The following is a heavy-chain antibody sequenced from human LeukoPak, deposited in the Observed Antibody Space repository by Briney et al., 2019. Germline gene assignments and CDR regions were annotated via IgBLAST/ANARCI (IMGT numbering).Heavy chain of an antibody. CDR3: ARGAVLLWFGESAGDAFDI. Sequence: GGSLRLSCAASGFTFSDYYMSWIRQAPGKGLEWVSYISSSGSTIYYADSVKGRFTISRDNAKNSLYLQMNSLRAEDTAVYYCARGAVLLWFGESAGDAFDIWGQGTIVTVSS. D-gene: IGHD3-10*01. CDR1: GFTFSDYY. CDR2: ISSSGSTI. J-gene: IGHJ3*02. V-gene: IGHV3-11*01.